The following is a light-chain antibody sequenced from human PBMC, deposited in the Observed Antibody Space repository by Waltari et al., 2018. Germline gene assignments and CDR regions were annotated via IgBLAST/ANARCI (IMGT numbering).Light chain of an antibody. V-gene: IGLV2-14*03. CDR1: SSDVGGYKY. Sequence: QSALTQPASVSGSPGQSISVSCKGTSSDVGGYKYVSWYQRHPGKAPKLLIYDVAKRPSGVSDRFSGPKPVTSSSLTISGLRAEDEAFYYCSSYSTTSAVVFGGGTKMTVL. CDR2: DVA. CDR3: SSYSTTSAVV. J-gene: IGLJ2*01.